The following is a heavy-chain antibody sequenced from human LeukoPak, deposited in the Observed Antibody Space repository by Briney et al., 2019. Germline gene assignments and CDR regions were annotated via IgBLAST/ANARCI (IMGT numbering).Heavy chain of an antibody. CDR2: IIPIFGTA. J-gene: IGHJ6*03. CDR1: GYTFTGYY. CDR3: ARGDSIAAADYYYYMDV. V-gene: IGHV1-69*13. D-gene: IGHD6-13*01. Sequence: GASVKVSCKASGYTFTGYYMHWVRQAPGQGLEWMGGIIPIFGTANYAQKFQGRVTITADESTSTAYMELSSLRSEDTAVYYCARGDSIAAADYYYYMDVWGKGTTVTVSS.